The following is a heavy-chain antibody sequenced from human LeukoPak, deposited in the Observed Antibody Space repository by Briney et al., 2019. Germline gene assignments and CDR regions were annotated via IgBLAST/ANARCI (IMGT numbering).Heavy chain of an antibody. Sequence: GGSLRLSCAASGFTFSSYSMNWVRQAPGKGLEWVSSISSSSYIYYADSVKGRFTISRDNAKNSLYLQMNSLRDEDTAVYYCARDGDVDTAMVSSYFDYWGQGTLVTVSS. J-gene: IGHJ4*02. V-gene: IGHV3-21*01. CDR2: ISSSSYI. CDR1: GFTFSSYS. D-gene: IGHD5-18*01. CDR3: ARDGDVDTAMVSSYFDY.